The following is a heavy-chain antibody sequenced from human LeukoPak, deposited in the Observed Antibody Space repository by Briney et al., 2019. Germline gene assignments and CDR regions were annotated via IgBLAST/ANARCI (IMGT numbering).Heavy chain of an antibody. Sequence: PSETLSLTCTVSGGSISSYYWSWTRQPAGKGLEWIGRIYTSGSTNYNPSLKGRVTMSVDTSKNQFSLKLSSVTAADTAVYYCARETRAFGVAHNWFDPWGQGTLVTVSS. D-gene: IGHD3-3*01. V-gene: IGHV4-4*07. CDR2: IYTSGST. CDR1: GGSISSYY. CDR3: ARETRAFGVAHNWFDP. J-gene: IGHJ5*02.